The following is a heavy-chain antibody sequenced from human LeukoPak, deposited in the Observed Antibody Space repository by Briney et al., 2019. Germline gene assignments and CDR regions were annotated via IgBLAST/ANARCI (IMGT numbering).Heavy chain of an antibody. D-gene: IGHD6-19*01. CDR1: GFTFTKCA. V-gene: IGHV3-23*01. J-gene: IGHJ4*02. CDR3: AGDRNSDWYSPLDY. CDR2: ITATGDTA. Sequence: GGSLRLSCVASGFTFTKCAMSWIRQAPGKGLEWVAIITATGDTAYYADSVKGRLTISRDNSRNTVYMQMDSLRAEDTAIYYCAGDRNSDWYSPLDYWGQGSQVTVSP.